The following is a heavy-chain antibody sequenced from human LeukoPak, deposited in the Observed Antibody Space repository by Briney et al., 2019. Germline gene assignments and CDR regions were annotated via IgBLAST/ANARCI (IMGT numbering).Heavy chain of an antibody. CDR3: ARGATGHEMRDY. J-gene: IGHJ4*02. CDR2: IYSGGST. Sequence: GGSLRLSCAASGFTVTSNYMSWVRQAPEKWLGWVSVIYSGGSTYYAGSVKARFTIPRDSSKNPLYFHRNGLRAEDTAVYYCARGATGHEMRDYWGQGTLVTVSS. V-gene: IGHV3-53*01. D-gene: IGHD3-9*01. CDR1: GFTVTSNY.